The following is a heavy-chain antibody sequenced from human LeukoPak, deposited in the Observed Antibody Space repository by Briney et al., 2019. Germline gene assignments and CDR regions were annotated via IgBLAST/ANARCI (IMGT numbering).Heavy chain of an antibody. CDR1: GFTFSSYA. CDR2: ISGSGGST. CDR3: AKDPDIVVVMGLDY. Sequence: GGSLRLSCAASGFTFSSYAMSWVRQAPGKGLEWVSAISGSGGSTYYADSVKGRFTISRDNSKNTLYLQMNSLRAEDTAVYYCAKDPDIVVVMGLDYWGQGTLVTVSS. D-gene: IGHD3-22*01. J-gene: IGHJ4*02. V-gene: IGHV3-23*01.